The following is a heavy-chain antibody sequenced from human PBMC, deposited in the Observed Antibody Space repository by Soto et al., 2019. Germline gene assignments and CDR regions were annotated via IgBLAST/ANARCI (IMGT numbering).Heavy chain of an antibody. CDR2: ITYNGSNK. Sequence: LRLSCAASGFTFSSYAMSWVRQAPGKGLEWVAVITYNGSNKYYADSVKGRFTISRDNSKNTLYLQMNSLRAEDTAVYYCAKIKAFGGVIAPFDYWGQGTLVTVSS. CDR3: AKIKAFGGVIAPFDY. J-gene: IGHJ4*02. V-gene: IGHV3-30*18. CDR1: GFTFSSYA. D-gene: IGHD3-16*02.